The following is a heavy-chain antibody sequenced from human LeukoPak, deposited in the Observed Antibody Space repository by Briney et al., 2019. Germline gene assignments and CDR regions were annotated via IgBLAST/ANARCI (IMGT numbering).Heavy chain of an antibody. J-gene: IGHJ4*02. V-gene: IGHV3-11*01. CDR2: IPTSGISV. D-gene: IGHD1-26*01. Sequence: GGSLRLSSAASGFSFSRYYTSWVRQTPGKALEWISYIPTSGISVHYADSVRGRFTASRDDAKNSLHLQMDSLRVEDTAVYYCTRAVGLGPGAHFDQWGQGALVIVSS. CDR3: TRAVGLGPGAHFDQ. CDR1: GFSFSRYY.